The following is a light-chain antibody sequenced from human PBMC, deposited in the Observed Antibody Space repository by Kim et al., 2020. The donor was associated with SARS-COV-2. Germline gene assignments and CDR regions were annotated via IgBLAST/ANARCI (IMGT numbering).Light chain of an antibody. J-gene: IGKJ1*01. CDR1: QDISNF. CDR3: QQLNTYPRT. V-gene: IGKV1-9*01. CDR2: GAS. Sequence: SASVGDSVTITCRASQDISNFLAWYQQKPGKAPKLLIYGASTLHSGVPSRFSGSGSGTDFTLTISSLQSEDFASYYCQQLNTYPRTFGQGTKVDIK.